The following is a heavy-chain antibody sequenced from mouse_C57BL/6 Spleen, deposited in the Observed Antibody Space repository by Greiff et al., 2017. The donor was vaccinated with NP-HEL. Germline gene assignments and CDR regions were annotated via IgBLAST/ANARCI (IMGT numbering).Heavy chain of an antibody. CDR1: GFTFSDYG. D-gene: IGHD1-1*01. J-gene: IGHJ2*01. V-gene: IGHV5-17*01. Sequence: EVQRVESGGGLVKPGGSLKLSCAASGFTFSDYGMHWVRQAPEKGLEWVAYISSGSSTIYYADTVKGRFTISRDNAKNTLFLQMNSLRSEDTAMYYCARLTTVGRWYFDYWGQGTTLTVSS. CDR3: ARLTTVGRWYFDY. CDR2: ISSGSSTI.